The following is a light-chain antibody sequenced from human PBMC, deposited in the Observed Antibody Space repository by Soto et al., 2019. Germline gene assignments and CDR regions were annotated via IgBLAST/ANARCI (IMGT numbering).Light chain of an antibody. J-gene: IGKJ4*01. CDR1: QSIGRW. CDR3: QQYKNYSPLT. V-gene: IGKV1-5*03. CDR2: QAS. Sequence: DIQMTQSPATLSASVGDRVTITCRASQSIGRWLAWYQQRPGKAPKLLIYQASSLEGGVPSRFSGSGSGTEFTLTISSLQPDDFATYYCQQYKNYSPLTFGGGTKVDI.